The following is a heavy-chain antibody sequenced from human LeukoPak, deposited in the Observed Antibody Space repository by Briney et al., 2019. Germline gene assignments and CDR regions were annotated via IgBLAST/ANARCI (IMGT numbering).Heavy chain of an antibody. Sequence: PGGSLRLSCAAPGFTFSSYAMHWVRQAPGKGLEWVAVISYDGSNKYYADSVKGRFTISRDNSKNTLYLQMNSLRAEDTAVYYCARDKGYDSSGYSPNWFDPWGQGTLVTVSS. D-gene: IGHD3-22*01. CDR3: ARDKGYDSSGYSPNWFDP. V-gene: IGHV3-30-3*01. J-gene: IGHJ5*02. CDR1: GFTFSSYA. CDR2: ISYDGSNK.